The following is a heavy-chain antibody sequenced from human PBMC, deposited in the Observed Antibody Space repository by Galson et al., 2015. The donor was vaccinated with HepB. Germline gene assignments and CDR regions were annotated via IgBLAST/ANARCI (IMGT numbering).Heavy chain of an antibody. V-gene: IGHV2-26*01. CDR3: ARIIQLDYYDSSGFYFDF. CDR2: IFSNDEK. Sequence: PALVKPTQTLTLTCTVSGFSLSNSRMGVTWIRQPPGKALEWLAHIFSNDEKSYNTSLKFRLTISKDTSKSQVVLTMTNVDPVDTATYYCARIIQLDYYDSSGFYFDFWGQGTPVTVSS. J-gene: IGHJ4*02. D-gene: IGHD3-22*01. CDR1: GFSLSNSRMG.